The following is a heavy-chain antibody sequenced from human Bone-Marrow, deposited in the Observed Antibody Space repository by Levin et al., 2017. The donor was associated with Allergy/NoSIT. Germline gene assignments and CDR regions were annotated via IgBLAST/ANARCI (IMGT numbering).Heavy chain of an antibody. CDR1: GFTFGDYA. Sequence: GGSLRLSCTASGFTFGDYALSWFRQAPGKGLEWVGFIKSKAHGGTREYAASVRGRFTISRDDSKNIAYLQMNGLSTEDTAVYYCTRDVPSLLFDYWGQGTLVTVSS. CDR3: TRDVPSLLFDY. CDR2: IKSKAHGGTR. D-gene: IGHD6-6*01. J-gene: IGHJ4*02. V-gene: IGHV3-49*03.